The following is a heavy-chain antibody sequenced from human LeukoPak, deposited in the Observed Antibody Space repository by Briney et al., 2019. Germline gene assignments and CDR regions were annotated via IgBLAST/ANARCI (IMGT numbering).Heavy chain of an antibody. CDR2: INGNGGST. CDR3: AKPINSGSYYFDY. CDR1: GFTFNSYA. J-gene: IGHJ4*02. D-gene: IGHD1-26*01. Sequence: GGSLRLSCAASGFTFNSYAMIWVRQAPGKGLEWVSVINGNGGSTYYADSVKGRFTMSRDSFKSTLYLQMNTLRPEDTAVYYCAKPINSGSYYFDYWGQGTLVTVSS. V-gene: IGHV3-23*01.